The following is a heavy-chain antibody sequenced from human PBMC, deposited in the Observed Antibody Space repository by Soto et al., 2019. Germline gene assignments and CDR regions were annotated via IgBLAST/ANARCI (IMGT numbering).Heavy chain of an antibody. Sequence: GGSLRLSCAAFGFTFSSYAMSWVRQAPGKGLEWVAAISGSGGSTYYADSVKGRFPVSRDNSKNTLYLQMNSLRAEDTAVYYCVQAPRPHLDYLLGSVYWGQGTLVTVSS. CDR1: GFTFSSYA. J-gene: IGHJ4*02. D-gene: IGHD3-9*01. CDR3: VQAPRPHLDYLLGSVY. CDR2: ISGSGGST. V-gene: IGHV3-23*01.